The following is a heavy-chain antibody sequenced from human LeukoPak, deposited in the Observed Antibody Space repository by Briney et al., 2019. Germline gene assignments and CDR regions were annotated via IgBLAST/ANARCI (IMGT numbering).Heavy chain of an antibody. J-gene: IGHJ4*02. Sequence: GGSLRLSCAASGFTVSSNYMSWVRQAPGPGLDWVSVIYSGGSTYYADSVKGRFTISRDNSKNTLYLQMNSLRAEDTAVYYCASLRGYCSSTSCYNYWGQGTLVTVSS. CDR3: ASLRGYCSSTSCYNY. V-gene: IGHV3-53*01. CDR2: IYSGGST. D-gene: IGHD2-2*02. CDR1: GFTVSSNY.